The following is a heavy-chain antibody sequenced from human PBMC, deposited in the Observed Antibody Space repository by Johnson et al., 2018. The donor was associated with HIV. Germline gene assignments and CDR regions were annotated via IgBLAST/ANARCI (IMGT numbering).Heavy chain of an antibody. D-gene: IGHD4-17*01. J-gene: IGHJ3*02. CDR3: ARLPVTTNSEDAFDI. V-gene: IGHV3-30*04. Sequence: QVQLVESGGGVVQPGRSLRLSCAASGFTFSSYAMHWVRQAPGKGLEWVAVISYDGGNKYYADSVKGRFTISRDNSKNTLYLQMNSLRAEDTAIYYCARLPVTTNSEDAFDIWGQGTMVTVSS. CDR1: GFTFSSYA. CDR2: ISYDGGNK.